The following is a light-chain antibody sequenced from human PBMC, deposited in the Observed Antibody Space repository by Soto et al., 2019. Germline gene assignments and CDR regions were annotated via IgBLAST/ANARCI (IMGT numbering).Light chain of an antibody. V-gene: IGKV3-20*01. J-gene: IGKJ1*01. CDR3: LQDGSSPRT. CDR1: QSVSNHY. CDR2: GAS. Sequence: EIVLTQSPGTLSLSPGERATLSCRASQSVSNHYLNWYQQKPCQAPRLLIYGASSRATGIPDRFSCYGSGTDCTLTISRLEPEDFAVYYCLQDGSSPRTFGQGTNVEI.